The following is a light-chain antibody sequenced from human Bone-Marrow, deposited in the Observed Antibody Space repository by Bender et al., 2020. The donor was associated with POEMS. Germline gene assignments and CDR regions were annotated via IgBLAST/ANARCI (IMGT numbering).Light chain of an antibody. V-gene: IGLV2-8*01. CDR1: SSDVGAFDY. CDR2: AVR. Sequence: HSALTQPPSASGSPGQSVTISSTGTSSDVGAFDYVSWYQQHPGKAPKLMIYAVRKRPSGVPDRFSGSKSGNTASLTVSGLQAEDEADYYCSSYAGNNNYVFGTGTKVTVL. J-gene: IGLJ1*01. CDR3: SSYAGNNNYV.